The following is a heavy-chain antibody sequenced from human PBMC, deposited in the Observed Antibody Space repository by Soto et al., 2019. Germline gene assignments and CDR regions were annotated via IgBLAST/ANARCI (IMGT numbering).Heavy chain of an antibody. D-gene: IGHD2-21*02. CDR1: GFSLSTSGVG. V-gene: IGHV2-5*02. J-gene: IGHJ6*02. CDR2: IYWDDDK. CDR3: IQSRCGGDCLQSYASHYYYGMDV. Sequence: QITLKESGPTLVKPTQTLTLTCTFSGFSLSTSGVGVGLIRQPPGKALEWLALIYWDDDKRYSPSLRSRLTISKDTSKKQVVLTMTNMDPVDTATYYCIQSRCGGDCLQSYASHYYYGMDVWGQGTTVTVSS.